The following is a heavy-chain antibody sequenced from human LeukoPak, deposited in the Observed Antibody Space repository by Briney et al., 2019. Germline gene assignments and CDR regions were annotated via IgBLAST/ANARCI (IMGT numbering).Heavy chain of an antibody. Sequence: PPGGSLRLSCVASGFTFSSYEMNLVRQVPGKGLELVSYISSSGSTSHYADSVKGRFTISRDNAKSSLYLQMNSLRAEDTAVYYCARDETGLGATNVDYWGQGTLVTVSS. CDR2: ISSSGSTS. CDR1: GFTFSSYE. V-gene: IGHV3-48*03. D-gene: IGHD3/OR15-3a*01. CDR3: ARDETGLGATNVDY. J-gene: IGHJ4*02.